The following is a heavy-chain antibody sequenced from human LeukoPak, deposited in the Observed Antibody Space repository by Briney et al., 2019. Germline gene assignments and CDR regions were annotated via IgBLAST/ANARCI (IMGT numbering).Heavy chain of an antibody. CDR3: AKKMCTNCFGPLDY. J-gene: IGHJ4*02. Sequence: GGSLRLSCAASRFTFTNYVMSWVRQAPGKGLEWVSTINGNGDSTYYADSVKGRFTISRDNSKNTLYLQMNSLRAEDTAVYYCAKKMCTNCFGPLDYWGQGTLVTVSS. D-gene: IGHD2-2*01. CDR2: INGNGDST. CDR1: RFTFTNYV. V-gene: IGHV3-23*01.